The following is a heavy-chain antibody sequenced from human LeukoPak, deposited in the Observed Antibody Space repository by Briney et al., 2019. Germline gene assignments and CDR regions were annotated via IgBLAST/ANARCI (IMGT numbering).Heavy chain of an antibody. D-gene: IGHD2-15*01. V-gene: IGHV4-39*01. CDR3: ARLEDIVVVVAARL. CDR1: GGSISSSSYY. J-gene: IGHJ4*02. Sequence: SETLSLTCTVSGGSISSSSYYWGWIRQPPGKGLEWIGSSYYSGSTYYNPSLKSRVTISVDTSKNQFSLKLSSVAAADTAVYYCARLEDIVVVVAARLWGQGTLVTVSS. CDR2: SYYSGST.